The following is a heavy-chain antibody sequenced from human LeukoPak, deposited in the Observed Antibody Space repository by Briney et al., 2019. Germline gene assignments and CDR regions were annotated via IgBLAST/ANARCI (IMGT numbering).Heavy chain of an antibody. Sequence: SENLSLNCTVSGGSISSGDYYWSWIRQPPGKGLEWIGYIYYSGSTYYNPSLKSRVTISVDTSKNQFSLKLSSVTAADTAVYYCARSHSSGPYNWFDPWGQGTLVTVSS. CDR2: IYYSGST. CDR1: GGSISSGDYY. V-gene: IGHV4-30-4*01. D-gene: IGHD3-22*01. CDR3: ARSHSSGPYNWFDP. J-gene: IGHJ5*02.